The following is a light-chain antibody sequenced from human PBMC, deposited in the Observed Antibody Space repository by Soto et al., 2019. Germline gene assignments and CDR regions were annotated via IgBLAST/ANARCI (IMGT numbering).Light chain of an antibody. CDR3: QQYNNWPLT. CDR1: QSVSSY. V-gene: IGKV3-15*01. CDR2: GAS. Sequence: EIVMTQSPATLSVSPGDGATVSCRASQSVSSYLAWYQQKPGQAPRLLIYGASTRATDIPARFSGSGSGTEFTLTISSLQSEDFALYYCQQYNNWPLTFGGGTKVDIK. J-gene: IGKJ4*01.